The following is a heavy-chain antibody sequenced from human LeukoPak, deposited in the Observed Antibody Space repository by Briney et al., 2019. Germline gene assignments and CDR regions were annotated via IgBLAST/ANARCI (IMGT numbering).Heavy chain of an antibody. CDR3: ARAYYYDSSGYYSYYYYYYMDV. CDR1: GFTFSNAW. J-gene: IGHJ6*03. CDR2: ISSSSSYI. Sequence: GGSLRLSCAASGFTFSNAWMNWVRQAPGKGLEWVSSISSSSSYIYYADSVKGRFTISRDNAKNSLYLQMNSLRAEDTAVYYCARAYYYDSSGYYSYYYYYYMDVWGKGTTVTVSS. D-gene: IGHD3-22*01. V-gene: IGHV3-21*01.